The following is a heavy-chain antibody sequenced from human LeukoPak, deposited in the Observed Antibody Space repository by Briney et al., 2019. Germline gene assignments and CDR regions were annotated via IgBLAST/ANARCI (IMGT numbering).Heavy chain of an antibody. J-gene: IGHJ4*02. CDR1: GFTFSSYS. CDR2: ISSSSSYI. Sequence: GGSLRLSCAASGFTFSSYSMNWVRQAPGKGLEWVSSISSSSSYIYYADSVKGRFTISRDNAKNSLYLQMNSLRAEDTAVYYCARSGVDTAGWDYFDYWGQGTLVTVSS. V-gene: IGHV3-21*01. CDR3: ARSGVDTAGWDYFDY. D-gene: IGHD5-18*01.